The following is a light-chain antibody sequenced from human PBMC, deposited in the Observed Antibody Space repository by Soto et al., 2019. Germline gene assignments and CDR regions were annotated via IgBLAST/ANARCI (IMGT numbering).Light chain of an antibody. CDR1: SSNVGGYNY. CDR3: CSYAGSHTFV. V-gene: IGLV2-11*01. CDR2: DVS. J-gene: IGLJ1*01. Sequence: QSVLTQPRSVSGSPGQSVTISCTGSSSNVGGYNYVSWYQQHPSKAPKFMIYDVSKRPSGVPDRFSGSKSGNTASLTISGLQAEDEADYYCCSYAGSHTFVFGTGTKLTVL.